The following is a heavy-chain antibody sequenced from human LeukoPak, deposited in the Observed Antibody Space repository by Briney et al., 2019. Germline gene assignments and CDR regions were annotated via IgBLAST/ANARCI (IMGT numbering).Heavy chain of an antibody. CDR2: IYSGGST. D-gene: IGHD1-26*01. CDR3: ARGGSYPNDPFDI. J-gene: IGHJ3*02. V-gene: IGHV3-53*01. Sequence: SGGSLRLSCAASGFTVNSNYMIWVRQAPGKGLEWVSVIYSGGSTHYADSVEGRITISRDNSKNTLFLQVNSLRAEDTAVYYCARGGSYPNDPFDIWGQGTMVTV. CDR1: GFTVNSNY.